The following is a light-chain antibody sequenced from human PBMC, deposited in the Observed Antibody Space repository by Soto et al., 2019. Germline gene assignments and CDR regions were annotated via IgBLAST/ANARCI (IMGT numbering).Light chain of an antibody. CDR3: QQRSNWPRALT. V-gene: IGKV3-11*01. CDR2: DAS. CDR1: QSVSSS. J-gene: IGKJ4*01. Sequence: EIVLTQSPATLSLSPGERATLSCRASQSVSSSLAWYQHKPGQAPRLLIYDASNRATGIPARFSGSGSGTDFTLTISSLEPEDFAVYYCQQRSNWPRALTFGGGTKVEIK.